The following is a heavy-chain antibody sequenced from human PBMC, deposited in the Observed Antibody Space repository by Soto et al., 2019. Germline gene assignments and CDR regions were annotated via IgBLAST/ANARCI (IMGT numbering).Heavy chain of an antibody. CDR1: GFTFTGYT. J-gene: IGHJ4*02. D-gene: IGHD1-26*01. V-gene: IGHV3-21*01. CDR3: ARGLLYSGNYCFFDY. Sequence: GGSLRLSCAASGFTFTGYTMNWVRQAPGKGLEWVAFIRSSSNNIYYADSVEGRFTISGDNAKNSLYLQMNSLRAEGSAVYFCARGLLYSGNYCFFDYWGQGTLVTVSS. CDR2: IRSSSNNI.